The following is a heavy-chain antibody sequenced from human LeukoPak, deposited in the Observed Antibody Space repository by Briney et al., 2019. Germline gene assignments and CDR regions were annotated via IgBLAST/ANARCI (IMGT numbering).Heavy chain of an antibody. D-gene: IGHD6-6*01. V-gene: IGHV4-61*05. Sequence: SETLSLTCTASSGSISSTSYYWSWIRQPPGKGLEWIGYVYYTGSTNYNPSLKSRVTIFEDKSKNQFSLRLSSVTVADTAVYYCARHFAYSSSSYFDYWGQGNLVTVSS. CDR3: ARHFAYSSSSYFDY. CDR2: VYYTGST. J-gene: IGHJ4*02. CDR1: SGSISSTSYY.